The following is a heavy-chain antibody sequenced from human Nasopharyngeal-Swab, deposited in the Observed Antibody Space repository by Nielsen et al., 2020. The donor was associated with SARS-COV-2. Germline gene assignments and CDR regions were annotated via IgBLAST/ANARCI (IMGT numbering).Heavy chain of an antibody. J-gene: IGHJ6*02. V-gene: IGHV1-8*02. D-gene: IGHD1-26*01. CDR2: MNPNSGNT. Sequence: ASVKVSCKASGYTFTSYGISWVRQAPGQGLEWMGWMNPNSGNTGYAQKFQGRVTMTRNTSISTAYMELSSLRSEDTAVYYCARGFRGSYQIYYYYGMDVWGQGTTVTVSS. CDR1: GYTFTSYG. CDR3: ARGFRGSYQIYYYYGMDV.